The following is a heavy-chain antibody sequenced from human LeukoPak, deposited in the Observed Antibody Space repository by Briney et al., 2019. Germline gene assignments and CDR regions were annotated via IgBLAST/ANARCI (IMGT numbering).Heavy chain of an antibody. D-gene: IGHD7-27*01. CDR1: GFTFSTYT. V-gene: IGHV3-23*01. Sequence: GGSLRLSCAASGFTFSTYTMYWVRQPPGKGLEWVSIIGGSGGDIHYADSVKGRFTISRDNSENTLYLQMNSLRVEDTAIYYCAIDPNWGIHYWGQGVLVTVSS. J-gene: IGHJ4*02. CDR2: IGGSGGDI. CDR3: AIDPNWGIHY.